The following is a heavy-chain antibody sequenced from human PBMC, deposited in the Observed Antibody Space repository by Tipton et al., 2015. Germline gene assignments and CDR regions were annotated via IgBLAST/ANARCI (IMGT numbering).Heavy chain of an antibody. J-gene: IGHJ4*02. D-gene: IGHD3-10*01. CDR1: GFTFSNYW. Sequence: SLRLSCAASGFTFSNYWMHWVRQAPGKGLVWASRVDGDGYTTTYADSVKGRFTISRDNAKKMLYLQMNSLRAEDTAVYYCARLGQRWFGEPFDYWGQGTLVTVSS. CDR2: VDGDGYTT. V-gene: IGHV3-74*01. CDR3: ARLGQRWFGEPFDY.